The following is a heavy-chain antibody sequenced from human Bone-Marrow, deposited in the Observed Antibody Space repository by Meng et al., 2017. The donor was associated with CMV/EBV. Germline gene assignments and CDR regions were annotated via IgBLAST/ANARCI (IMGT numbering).Heavy chain of an antibody. CDR2: IYYSGST. Sequence: SETLSLTCTVSGGSISSSGYYWGWIRQPPGKGLEWIGSIYYSGSTYYNPSLKSRVTISVDTSKNQFSLKLSSVTAADTAVYYCARHGARPRYCSSTSCREYYFDYWGQGTLVTVPS. D-gene: IGHD2-2*01. CDR3: ARHGARPRYCSSTSCREYYFDY. V-gene: IGHV4-39*01. J-gene: IGHJ4*02. CDR1: GGSISSSGYY.